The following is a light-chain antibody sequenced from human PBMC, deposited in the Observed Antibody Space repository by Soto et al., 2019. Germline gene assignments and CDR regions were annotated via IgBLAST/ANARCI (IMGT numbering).Light chain of an antibody. CDR1: QSVSSSY. CDR2: GAS. J-gene: IGKJ5*01. Sequence: EIVLTQSPGTLSLSPGERATLSCRASQSVSSSYLAWYQQKPGQAPRLLIYGASSRATGIPDRFSGSGSGTDFTLTISRLEPEYFAVYYCHQYGSSPPITFGQGTRLEI. CDR3: HQYGSSPPIT. V-gene: IGKV3-20*01.